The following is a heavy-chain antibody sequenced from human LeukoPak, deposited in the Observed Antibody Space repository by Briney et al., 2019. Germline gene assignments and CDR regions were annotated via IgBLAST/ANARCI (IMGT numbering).Heavy chain of an antibody. V-gene: IGHV4-59*12. Sequence: SETLSLTCTVSGVSISSYYWSWIRQFPGKGLEWIGYIYYKGNTHYNPSLKSRIAMSVDMSRNQFSLKLSSVTAADTAVYYCARDHRKGAGMDVWGQGTTVTVSS. J-gene: IGHJ6*02. CDR3: ARDHRKGAGMDV. D-gene: IGHD4/OR15-4a*01. CDR1: GVSISSYY. CDR2: IYYKGNT.